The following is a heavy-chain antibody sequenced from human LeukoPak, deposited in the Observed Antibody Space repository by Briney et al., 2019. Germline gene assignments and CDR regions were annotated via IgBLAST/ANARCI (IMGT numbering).Heavy chain of an antibody. CDR3: ARVADYGDSTYYYYYMDV. CDR1: GYTFTGYY. Sequence: EASVKVSCKASGYTFTGYYMHWVRQAPGQGLEWMGWINPNSGGTNYALKFQGRVTMTRDTSISTAYMELSRLRSDDTAVYYCARVADYGDSTYYYYYMDVWGKGTTVTISS. V-gene: IGHV1-2*02. D-gene: IGHD4-17*01. CDR2: INPNSGGT. J-gene: IGHJ6*03.